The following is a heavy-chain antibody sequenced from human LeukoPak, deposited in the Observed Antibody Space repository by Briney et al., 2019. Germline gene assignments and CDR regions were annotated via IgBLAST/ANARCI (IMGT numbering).Heavy chain of an antibody. Sequence: ASVKVSCKASGYTFSNYGINWVRQAPGQGLEWMGWISGYNGNTKYAHKLQGRVTMTTDTSTSTAYMELRSLRSDDTAVYYCAKDTTPGIAAAGYRGQGTLVTVSS. J-gene: IGHJ4*02. CDR3: AKDTTPGIAAAGY. CDR2: ISGYNGNT. D-gene: IGHD6-13*01. CDR1: GYTFSNYG. V-gene: IGHV1-18*01.